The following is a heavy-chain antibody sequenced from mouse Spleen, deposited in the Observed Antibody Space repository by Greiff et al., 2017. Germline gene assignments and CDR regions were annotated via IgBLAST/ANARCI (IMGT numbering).Heavy chain of an antibody. CDR1: GYTFTDYN. CDR2: INPNNGGT. Sequence: EVQLQQSGPELVKPGASVKIPCKASGYTFTDYNMDWVKQSHGKSLEWIGDINPNNGGTIYNQKFKGKATLTVDKSSSTAYMELRSLTSEDTAVYYCARRGLGRGFAYWGQGTLVTVSA. CDR3: ARRGLGRGFAY. V-gene: IGHV1-18*01. D-gene: IGHD4-1*01. J-gene: IGHJ3*01.